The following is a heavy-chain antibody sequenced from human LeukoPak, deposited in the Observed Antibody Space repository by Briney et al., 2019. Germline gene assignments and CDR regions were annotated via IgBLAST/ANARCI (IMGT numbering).Heavy chain of an antibody. J-gene: IGHJ4*02. Sequence: PGGSLRLSCAASGFTFSSYSMTWVRQAPGKGLEWVSSISSSSSYIYYADSVKGRFTISRDNAKNSLYLQMNSLRAEDTAVYYCARDTGKTYYYDSSGYYYWGQGTLVTVSS. V-gene: IGHV3-21*01. CDR1: GFTFSSYS. CDR2: ISSSSSYI. D-gene: IGHD3-22*01. CDR3: ARDTGKTYYYDSSGYYY.